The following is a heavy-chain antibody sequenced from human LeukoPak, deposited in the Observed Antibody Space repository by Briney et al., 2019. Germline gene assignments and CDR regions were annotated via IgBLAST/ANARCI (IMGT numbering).Heavy chain of an antibody. D-gene: IGHD2-15*01. CDR2: ICTSGST. J-gene: IGHJ6*03. CDR1: GGSISSYY. Sequence: SETLSLTCTVSGGSISSYYWSWIRQPAGKGLEWIGRICTSGSTNYNPSLKSRVTMSVDTSKNQFSLKLSSVTAADTAVYYCARGVLQMEYCSGGSCYSDYYYYYMDVWGKGTTVTVSS. V-gene: IGHV4-4*07. CDR3: ARGVLQMEYCSGGSCYSDYYYYYMDV.